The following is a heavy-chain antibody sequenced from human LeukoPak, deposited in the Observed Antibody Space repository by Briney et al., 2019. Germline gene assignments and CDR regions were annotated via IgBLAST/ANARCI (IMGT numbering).Heavy chain of an antibody. CDR2: ISAYNGNT. J-gene: IGHJ5*02. V-gene: IGHV1-18*01. D-gene: IGHD2-2*02. CDR3: ARVYCSSTSRYNNWFDP. Sequence: ASVKVSCKASGYTFTSYCISWVRQAPGQGLEWMGWISAYNGNTNYAQKLQGRVTMTTDTSTSTAYMELRRLRSDDQAVYYCARVYCSSTSRYNNWFDPWGQGSLVSVCS. CDR1: GYTFTSYC.